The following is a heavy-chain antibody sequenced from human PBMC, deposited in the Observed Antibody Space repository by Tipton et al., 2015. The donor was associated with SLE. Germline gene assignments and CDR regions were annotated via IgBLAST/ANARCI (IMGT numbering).Heavy chain of an antibody. CDR2: IFYSGST. J-gene: IGHJ4*02. CDR3: ARVQLCFDY. V-gene: IGHV4-39*07. CDR1: GGSISSSSYY. Sequence: TLSLTCAVSGGSISSSSYYRGWIRQPPGKGLEWIGSIFYSGSTYYNPSLKSRVTISVDTSKNQFSLKLSSVTAADTAVYYCARVQLCFDYWGQGTLVTVSS. D-gene: IGHD5-18*01.